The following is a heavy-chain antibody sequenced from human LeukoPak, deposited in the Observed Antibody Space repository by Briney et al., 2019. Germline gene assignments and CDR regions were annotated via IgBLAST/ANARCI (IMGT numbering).Heavy chain of an antibody. V-gene: IGHV4-34*01. CDR1: GGPFGGYF. CDR3: ARDPTTVVTVPYYFDD. Sequence: PSETLSLTCAVSGGPFGGYFWNWIRQPPGKSLEWIGEINDRGITNYNPSLKSRVTISVDTSRNQFSLKLTSVTAADTAVYYCARDPTTVVTVPYYFDDWGQGTLVTVSS. J-gene: IGHJ4*02. CDR2: INDRGIT. D-gene: IGHD4-23*01.